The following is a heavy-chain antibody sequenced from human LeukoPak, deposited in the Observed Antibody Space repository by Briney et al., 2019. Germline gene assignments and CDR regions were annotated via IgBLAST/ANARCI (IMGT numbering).Heavy chain of an antibody. J-gene: IGHJ4*02. CDR3: ASFYCSSTSCYCLDY. V-gene: IGHV3-11*04. D-gene: IGHD2-2*01. CDR2: ISSSGSTI. CDR1: GFTFSDYY. Sequence: GGSLRLSCAASGFTFSDYYMSWIRQAPGKGLEWVSYISSSGSTIYYAVSVRGRFTISRDNAKNSLYLQMNSLRAEDTAVYYCASFYCSSTSCYCLDYWGQGTLVTVSS.